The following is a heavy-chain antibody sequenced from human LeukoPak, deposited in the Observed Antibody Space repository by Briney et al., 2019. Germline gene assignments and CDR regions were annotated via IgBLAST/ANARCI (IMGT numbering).Heavy chain of an antibody. J-gene: IGHJ4*02. V-gene: IGHV4-39*01. D-gene: IGHD3-3*01. CDR3: ARHDGRGGNTMGALDS. Sequence: PSETLSLTCTVSGRSFSSGSHPWGWFPQSPGTWLEWIGSLYYSRTTYYNPSLNSRVTISVVTSKNQFSPQLNSVTAADTAVYYCARHDGRGGNTMGALDSWGQGSLVTVSS. CDR1: GRSFSSGSHP. CDR2: LYYSRTT.